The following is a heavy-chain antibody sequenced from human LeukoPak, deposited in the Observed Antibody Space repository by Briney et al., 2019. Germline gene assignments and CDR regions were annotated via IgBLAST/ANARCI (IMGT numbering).Heavy chain of an antibody. V-gene: IGHV3-23*01. Sequence: GGTLRLSCAASGFTFNTYDMSWVRQAPGKGLEWVSGVSGSGGSTYYADSVKGRFTISRDNSKNTLYLQMNSLRAEDTAVYYCAKSAEYGDYEYFDYWGQGTLVTVSS. CDR2: VSGSGGST. CDR3: AKSAEYGDYEYFDY. CDR1: GFTFNTYD. J-gene: IGHJ4*02. D-gene: IGHD4-17*01.